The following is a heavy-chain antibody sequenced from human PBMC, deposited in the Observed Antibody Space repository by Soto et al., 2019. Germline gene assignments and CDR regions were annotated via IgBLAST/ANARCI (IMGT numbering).Heavy chain of an antibody. CDR3: ANQRSREGYNFIEY. V-gene: IGHV4-38-2*01. CDR2: XFXXGXT. Sequence: SETLSLSRGVAGYTSSSGVDWGCIRQPPGKGLEXIGXXFXXGXTXXXPXXXSRATISVDTSKNQVSLKLNSVTFADTAVYFCANQRSREGYNFIEYWGQGIQVTVSS. J-gene: IGHJ4*02. D-gene: IGHD5-12*01. CDR1: GYTSSSGVD.